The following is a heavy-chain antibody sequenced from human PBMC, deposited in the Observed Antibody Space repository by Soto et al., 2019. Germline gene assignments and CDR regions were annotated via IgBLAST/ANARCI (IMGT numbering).Heavy chain of an antibody. J-gene: IGHJ4*02. V-gene: IGHV4-31*03. CDR2: IYYSGST. D-gene: IGHD6-19*01. Sequence: QVQLQESGPGLVKPSQTLSLTCTVSGGSISSGGSYWSWIRQHPGKGLEWIGYIYYSGSTYYNPSLKSRIIISLDTAKSQCSLKVSSVTVADTAVYFCVRVEGAVTSYYIGYWGQGTLVTVSS. CDR1: GGSISSGGSY. CDR3: VRVEGAVTSYYIGY.